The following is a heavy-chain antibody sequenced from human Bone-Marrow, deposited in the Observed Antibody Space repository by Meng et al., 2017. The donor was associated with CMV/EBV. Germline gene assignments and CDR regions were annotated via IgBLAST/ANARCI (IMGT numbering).Heavy chain of an antibody. CDR2: ISSSSTI. CDR3: ARNLVLPAAIQYYDHNHGMDV. V-gene: IGHV3-69-1*01. J-gene: IGHJ6*02. CDR1: GFTFSDYY. Sequence: GESLKISCAASGFTFSDYYMNWVRQAPGKGLEWVSSISSSSTIYYADSVKGRFTISRDNAKNSLYLQMNSLRAEDTAVYYCARNLVLPAAIQYYDHNHGMDVWGQGTTVTVSS. D-gene: IGHD2-2*01.